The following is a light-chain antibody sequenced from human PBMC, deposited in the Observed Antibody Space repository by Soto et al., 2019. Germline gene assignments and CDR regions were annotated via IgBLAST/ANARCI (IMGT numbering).Light chain of an antibody. CDR2: GAS. Sequence: IVLTQSPGTLSLSPGERATLSCRASQSVSSSYLAWYQQKPGQAPRLLIYGASTRATGIPARFSGSGSGTEFTLTISSLQPDDFATYYCQQYNSCSPTFGQGTKVDIK. CDR1: QSVSSSY. J-gene: IGKJ1*01. V-gene: IGKV3-20*01. CDR3: QQYNSCSPT.